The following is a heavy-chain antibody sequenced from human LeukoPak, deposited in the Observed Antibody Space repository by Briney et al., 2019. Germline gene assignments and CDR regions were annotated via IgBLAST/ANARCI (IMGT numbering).Heavy chain of an antibody. V-gene: IGHV3-7*03. D-gene: IGHD4-23*01. CDR1: GFTFSNYW. CDR3: ARDLDLDYGGNSFDY. CDR2: IKQDGSEK. J-gene: IGHJ4*02. Sequence: PGESLRLSCAASGFTFSNYWMSWVRQAPGKGLEWVANIKQDGSEKYYVDSVKGRFTISRDNAKSSLYLQMNSLSAEDTAVYYCARDLDLDYGGNSFDYWGQGTLVTVSS.